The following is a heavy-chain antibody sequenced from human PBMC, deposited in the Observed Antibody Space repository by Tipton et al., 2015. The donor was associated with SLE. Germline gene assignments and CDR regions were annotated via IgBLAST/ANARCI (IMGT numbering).Heavy chain of an antibody. Sequence: QLVQSGAEVKKPGASMKVSCKASGYTFTDYYIHWVRQAPGQGPEWMGRINPNSGDINHVQKFQDRVTMTRDTSISTVYMELSNLRSDDTAVYYCAREGNTYGFAFYAMDVWGQGTTVTVSS. CDR2: INPNSGDI. CDR3: AREGNTYGFAFYAMDV. V-gene: IGHV1-2*06. D-gene: IGHD5-18*01. CDR1: GYTFTDYY. J-gene: IGHJ6*02.